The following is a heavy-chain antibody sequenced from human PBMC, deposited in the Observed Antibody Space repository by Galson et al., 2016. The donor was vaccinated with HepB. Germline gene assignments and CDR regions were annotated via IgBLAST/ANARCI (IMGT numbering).Heavy chain of an antibody. CDR1: GGTLSSYV. CDR2: IIPIFGTP. D-gene: IGHD4-17*01. CDR3: ATVIERSLDYGDHGAVYFYGMDV. Sequence: SVKVSCKASGGTLSSYVISWVRQAPEQGLEWMGGIIPIFGTPKYAEKFQGRVTITADKSTSSAYMELTSLRSEDTAVYFCATVIERSLDYGDHGAVYFYGMDVWGQGTQGTVSS. V-gene: IGHV1-69*06. J-gene: IGHJ6*02.